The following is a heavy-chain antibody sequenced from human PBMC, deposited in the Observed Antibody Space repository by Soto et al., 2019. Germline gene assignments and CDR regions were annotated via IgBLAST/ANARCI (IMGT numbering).Heavy chain of an antibody. Sequence: KGLEWVSAISGSGGSTYYADSVKGWFTISRDNSKNTLYLQMNSLRAEDTAVFFFQEEEGIRDAVPVSAFLLNRSSDL. CDR3: QEEEGIRDAVPVSAFLLNRSSDL. V-gene: IGHV3-23*01. D-gene: IGHD2-15*01. J-gene: IGHJ2*01. CDR2: ISGSGGST.